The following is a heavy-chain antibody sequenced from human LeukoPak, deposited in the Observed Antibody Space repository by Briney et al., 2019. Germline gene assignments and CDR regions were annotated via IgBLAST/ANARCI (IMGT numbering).Heavy chain of an antibody. CDR3: AKDEDARPMYFQD. V-gene: IGHV3-11*05. Sequence: GGSLRLSCAASGFPFSDHYMSWIRQAPGKGLEWVSYISSSSSTYAIYADSVKGRFTISRDNAENSLYLQMSSLRAEDTAVYYCAKDEDARPMYFQDWGQGTLVTVSS. CDR2: ISSSSSTYA. J-gene: IGHJ1*01. D-gene: IGHD3-10*02. CDR1: GFPFSDHY.